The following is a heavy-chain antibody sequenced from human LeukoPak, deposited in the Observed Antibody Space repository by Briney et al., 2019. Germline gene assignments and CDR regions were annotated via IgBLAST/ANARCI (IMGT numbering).Heavy chain of an antibody. CDR2: IHYTGST. D-gene: IGHD3-10*01. Sequence: PSETLSLTCTVSGGSINSYYWSWIRQPPGKGLECIGYIHYTGSTNYNPSLKSRVTISVATSKSQFSLKLSSVTAADTAIYYCARGGYYGSGNDFRFDPWGQGTLVTVSS. V-gene: IGHV4-59*01. CDR1: GGSINSYY. J-gene: IGHJ5*02. CDR3: ARGGYYGSGNDFRFDP.